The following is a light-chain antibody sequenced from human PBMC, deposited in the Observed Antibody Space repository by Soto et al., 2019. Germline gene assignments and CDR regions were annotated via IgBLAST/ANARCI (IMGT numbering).Light chain of an antibody. CDR2: GTS. J-gene: IGKJ1*01. CDR3: QQYGSSSWT. V-gene: IGKV3-20*01. Sequence: EIVLTQSPGTLSLSPGERATLSCRASQSVSSSYLAWYQQKPGQAPRLLIYGTSSRATAIPDRFSGSGSGKDFTLTIRRLEPEDFAVYYCQQYGSSSWTFGQGTKVEIK. CDR1: QSVSSSY.